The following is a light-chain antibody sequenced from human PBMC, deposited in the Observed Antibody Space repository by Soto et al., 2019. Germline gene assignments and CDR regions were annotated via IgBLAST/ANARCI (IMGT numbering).Light chain of an antibody. Sequence: QSALTQSPSASGSPGQSVTISCTGTSSDVGNYKYVSWYQQHPGKAPKLMIYEVSKRPSGVPDRFSGSKSGNTASLTISGLQAEDEADYYCSSYTGSSTPYVFGTGTKLTVL. CDR3: SSYTGSSTPYV. J-gene: IGLJ1*01. CDR2: EVS. V-gene: IGLV2-8*01. CDR1: SSDVGNYKY.